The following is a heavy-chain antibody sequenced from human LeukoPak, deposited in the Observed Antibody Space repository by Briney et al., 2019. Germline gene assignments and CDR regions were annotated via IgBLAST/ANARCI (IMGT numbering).Heavy chain of an antibody. V-gene: IGHV4-30-2*01. D-gene: IGHD6-13*01. CDR1: GGSISSGGYS. CDR3: AREPGVAAAGTGGWFDP. Sequence: SETLSLTCAVSGGSISSGGYSWSWIRQPPGKGLEWIGYIYHSGNTYYNPSLKSRVTISVDRSKNQFSLKLSSVTAADTAVYYCAREPGVAAAGTGGWFDPWGQGTLVTVSS. J-gene: IGHJ5*02. CDR2: IYHSGNT.